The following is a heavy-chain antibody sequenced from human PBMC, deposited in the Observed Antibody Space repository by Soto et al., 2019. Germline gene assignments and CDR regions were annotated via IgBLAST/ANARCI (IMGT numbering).Heavy chain of an antibody. V-gene: IGHV3-30*03. J-gene: IGHJ5*02. CDR1: GFTFSSYG. Sequence: QVQLVESGGGVVQPGRSLRLSCAASGFTFSSYGMHWVRQAPGKGLEWVAVISYDGSNKYYADSVKGRFTISRDNSKNTLYLQMNSLRAEDTAVYYCATAKEGFDPWGQGTLVTVSS. CDR3: ATAKEGFDP. CDR2: ISYDGSNK.